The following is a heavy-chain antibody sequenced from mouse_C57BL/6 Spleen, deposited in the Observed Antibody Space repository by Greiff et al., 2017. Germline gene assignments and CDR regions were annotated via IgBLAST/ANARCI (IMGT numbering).Heavy chain of an antibody. D-gene: IGHD1-2*01. V-gene: IGHV5-17*01. J-gene: IGHJ4*01. CDR3: ARHYGEHYYAMDY. Sequence: EVKLMESGGGLVKPGGSLKLSCAASGFTFSDYGMHWVRQAPEKGLEWVAYISSGSSTIYYADTVKGRFTISRDNAKNTLFLQMTSLRSKDTAMYYCARHYGEHYYAMDYWGQGTSVTVSS. CDR1: GFTFSDYG. CDR2: ISSGSSTI.